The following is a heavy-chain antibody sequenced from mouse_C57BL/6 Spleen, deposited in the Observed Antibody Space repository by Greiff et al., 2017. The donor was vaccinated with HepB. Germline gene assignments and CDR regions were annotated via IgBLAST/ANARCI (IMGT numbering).Heavy chain of an antibody. J-gene: IGHJ4*01. Sequence: QVQLQQSGPELVKPGASVTISCKASGYAFSGSWMNWVKQRPGKGLEWIGRIYPGDGDTNYNGKFKGKATLTADKSSSTAYMDRSSLTSEDSAVYFWARGVGYVMGYWGQGTSVTGAS. V-gene: IGHV1-82*01. CDR3: ARGVGYVMGY. CDR1: GYAFSGSW. CDR2: IYPGDGDT.